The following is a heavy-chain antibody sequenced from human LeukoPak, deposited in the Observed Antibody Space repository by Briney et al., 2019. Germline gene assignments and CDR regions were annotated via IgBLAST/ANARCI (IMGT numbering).Heavy chain of an antibody. D-gene: IGHD1/OR15-1a*01. Sequence: GGSPRLSCAASGFTFSDYWMNWVRLAPGKGLEWVASIRQDGSEKSYVDSVKGRFTISRDNTWNSLYLQMNSLRAEDTAVYYCARDGTAPGLYFDLWGQGTLVTVSS. CDR1: GFTFSDYW. CDR2: IRQDGSEK. V-gene: IGHV3-7*01. J-gene: IGHJ4*01. CDR3: ARDGTAPGLYFDL.